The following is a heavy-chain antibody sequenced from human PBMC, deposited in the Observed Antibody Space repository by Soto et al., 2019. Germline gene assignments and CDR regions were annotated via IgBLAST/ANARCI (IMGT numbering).Heavy chain of an antibody. CDR2: IYYSGST. V-gene: IGHV4-59*08. Sequence: QVQLQESGPGLVKPSETLSLTCTVSGGSISSYYWSWIRQPPGKGLEWIGHIYYSGSTNYNPSLKSRVTISVDTSKNQSSLKLSSVTAADTAVYYCARQSCSSTSCYSWVSWFDPWGQGTLVTVSS. J-gene: IGHJ5*02. CDR3: ARQSCSSTSCYSWVSWFDP. CDR1: GGSISSYY. D-gene: IGHD2-2*01.